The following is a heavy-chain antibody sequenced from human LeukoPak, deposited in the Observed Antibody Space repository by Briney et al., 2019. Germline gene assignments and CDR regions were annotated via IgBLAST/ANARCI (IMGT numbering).Heavy chain of an antibody. D-gene: IGHD5-12*01. V-gene: IGHV4-39*07. J-gene: IGHJ3*02. CDR2: IYYSGST. CDR3: ASGGYDDNDAFDI. Sequence: SETLSLTCTVSGGSISSYYWSWIRQPPGKGLEWIGSIYYSGSTYYNPSLKSRVTISVDTSKNQFSLKLSSVTAADMAVYYCASGGYDDNDAFDIWGQGTMVTVSS. CDR1: GGSISSYY.